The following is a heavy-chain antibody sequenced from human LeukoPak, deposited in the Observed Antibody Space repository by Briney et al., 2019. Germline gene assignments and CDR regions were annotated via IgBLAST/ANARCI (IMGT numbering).Heavy chain of an antibody. V-gene: IGHV3-30*18. J-gene: IGHJ4*02. D-gene: IGHD3-3*01. Sequence: GGSLRLSCAASGFTFSSYGMHWVRQAPGKGLEWVALISYDGSNKYYADSVKGRFTISRDNSKNTLDLQMNSLRPEDTAVYYCAKDITIFGVVCPDYWGQGTLVTVSS. CDR3: AKDITIFGVVCPDY. CDR2: ISYDGSNK. CDR1: GFTFSSYG.